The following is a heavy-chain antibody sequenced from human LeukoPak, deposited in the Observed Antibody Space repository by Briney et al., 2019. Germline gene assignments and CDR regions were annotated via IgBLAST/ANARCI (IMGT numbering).Heavy chain of an antibody. CDR2: IRYDGSNK. D-gene: IGHD5-18*01. J-gene: IGHJ4*02. CDR3: ATNTAMVFDY. Sequence: GGSLRLSCAASGFTFSSYGMNWVRQAPGKGLEWVAFIRYDGSNKYYADSVKGRFTTSRDNSKNTLYLQMNSLRAEDTAVYYCATNTAMVFDYWGQGTLVTVSS. CDR1: GFTFSSYG. V-gene: IGHV3-30*02.